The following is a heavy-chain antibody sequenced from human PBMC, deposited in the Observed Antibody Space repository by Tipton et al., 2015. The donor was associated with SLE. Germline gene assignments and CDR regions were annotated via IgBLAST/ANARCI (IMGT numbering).Heavy chain of an antibody. CDR3: ARSGPPTLRDRLLGAFDI. CDR2: IYYSGST. CDR1: GGSITSYY. V-gene: IGHV4-59*12. J-gene: IGHJ3*02. Sequence: TLSLTCTVSGGSITSYYWNWIRQPPGKGLEWIGYIYYSGSTYYNPSLKSRVTISVDTSKNQFSLKLSSVTAADTAVYYCARSGPPTLRDRLLGAFDIWGQGTLVTVSS. D-gene: IGHD3-22*01.